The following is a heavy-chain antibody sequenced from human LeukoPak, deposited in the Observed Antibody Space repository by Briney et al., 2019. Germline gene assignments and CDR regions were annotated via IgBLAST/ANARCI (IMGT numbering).Heavy chain of an antibody. Sequence: PSETLSLTCTVSGASVSSGSYYWSWIRQPLGKGLEWIGYIYYSGSTNYNPSLKSRVTISVDTSKNQFSLKLSSVTAADTAVYYCARGSRGYSYGWGQGTLVTVSS. D-gene: IGHD5-18*01. J-gene: IGHJ4*02. V-gene: IGHV4-61*01. CDR1: GASVSSGSYY. CDR3: ARGSRGYSYG. CDR2: IYYSGST.